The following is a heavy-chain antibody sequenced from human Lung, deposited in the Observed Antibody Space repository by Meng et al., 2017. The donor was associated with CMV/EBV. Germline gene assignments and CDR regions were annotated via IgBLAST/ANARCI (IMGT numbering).Heavy chain of an antibody. D-gene: IGHD3-10*01. V-gene: IGHV3-74*01. CDR2: INSDGSST. CDR3: GGVGIGY. CDR1: GFTFSSYW. Sequence: EVRLVASGGGLVQPGGSLRLSCAASGFTFSSYWMHWVRQAPGKGLVWVSRINSDGSSTSYADSVKGRFTIPRDNAKNSLYLQMNSLRVEDTAIYYCGGVGIGYWGQGTLVTVSS. J-gene: IGHJ4*02.